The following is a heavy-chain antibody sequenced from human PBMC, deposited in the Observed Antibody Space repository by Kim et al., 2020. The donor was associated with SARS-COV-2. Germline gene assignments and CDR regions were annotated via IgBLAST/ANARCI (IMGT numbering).Heavy chain of an antibody. V-gene: IGHV3-23*01. Sequence: GGSLRLSCAASGFTFSSYAMSWVRQAPGKGLEWVSTTGRNGGSMYYSDSVRGRFTISRDNSKNTLYLQMNSLRVEDTAVYYCGTTPGGMDVWGQGTTVTVSS. J-gene: IGHJ6*02. CDR2: TGRNGGSM. CDR3: GTTPGGMDV. CDR1: GFTFSSYA.